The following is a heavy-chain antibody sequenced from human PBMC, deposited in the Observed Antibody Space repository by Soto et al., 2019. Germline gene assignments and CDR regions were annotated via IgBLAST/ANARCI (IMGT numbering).Heavy chain of an antibody. J-gene: IGHJ1*01. CDR2: ISYDGSNK. D-gene: IGHD5-12*01. CDR3: AKDAWLQYTEYFQH. V-gene: IGHV3-30*18. Sequence: GGSLRLSCAASGFTVSTNYMSWVRQAPGKGLEWVAIISYDGSNKYYADSVKGRFTISRDNSKNTLYLQMNSLRAEDTAVYYCAKDAWLQYTEYFQHWGQGTLVTVSS. CDR1: GFTVSTNY.